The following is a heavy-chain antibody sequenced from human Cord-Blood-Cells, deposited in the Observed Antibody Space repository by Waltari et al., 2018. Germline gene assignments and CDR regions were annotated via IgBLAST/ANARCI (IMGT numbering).Heavy chain of an antibody. J-gene: IGHJ5*02. CDR2: INPNSGGT. CDR1: GYTFTGYY. V-gene: IGHV1-2*04. D-gene: IGHD6-6*01. Sequence: QVQLVQSGAEVKKPGASVQVSCKASGYTFTGYYMHWVRQAPGQGLEWMGWINPNSGGTNYAQKFQGSVTMTRDTSISTAYMELSRLRSDDTAVYYCARDGAYSSSLRGFDPWGQGTLVTVSS. CDR3: ARDGAYSSSLRGFDP.